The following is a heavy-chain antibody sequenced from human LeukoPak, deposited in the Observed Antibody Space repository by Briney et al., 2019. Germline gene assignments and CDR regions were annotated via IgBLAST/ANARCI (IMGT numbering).Heavy chain of an antibody. D-gene: IGHD3-10*01. Sequence: SQTLSLTCTVSGYAITSGGFSWNWIRQSPGKGLEWIGCIYDRGPAYYNPSLKSRFTISVDRPKNQFFLNVTSLTAADTAVYFCARSRQASGLFNSWGQGTLVVVSS. V-gene: IGHV4-30-2*06. J-gene: IGHJ5*01. CDR2: IYDRGPA. CDR3: ARSRQASGLFNS. CDR1: GYAITSGGFS.